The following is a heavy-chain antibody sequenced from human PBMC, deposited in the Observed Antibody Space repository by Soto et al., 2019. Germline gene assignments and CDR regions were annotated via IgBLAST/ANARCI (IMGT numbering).Heavy chain of an antibody. CDR2: ISSSSSYI. J-gene: IGHJ4*02. Sequence: GGSLRLSCAASGFTFSSYSMNWVRQAPGKGLEWVSSISSSSSYIYYADSVKGRFTISRDNAKNSLYLQMNSLRAEDTAVYYCAREDLWFGGSRYWGQGTLVTVSS. D-gene: IGHD3-10*01. CDR3: AREDLWFGGSRY. V-gene: IGHV3-21*01. CDR1: GFTFSSYS.